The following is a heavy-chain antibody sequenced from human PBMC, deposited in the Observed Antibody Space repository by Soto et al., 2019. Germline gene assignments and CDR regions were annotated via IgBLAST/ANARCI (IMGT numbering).Heavy chain of an antibody. CDR1: GGSISSGDYF. V-gene: IGHV4-30-4*01. CDR3: ARGLVIRPYYYHGMDV. D-gene: IGHD3-9*01. Sequence: QVQLQESGPGLVKPSQTLSLTCTVSGGSISSGDYFWSWIRQSPGKGLEWIGYISSIGSTYYNPSLKSRVSVSRDTSKNQFSLKLSSVTTTDTAAYYCARGLVIRPYYYHGMDVWGQGTTVTVSS. CDR2: ISSIGST. J-gene: IGHJ6*02.